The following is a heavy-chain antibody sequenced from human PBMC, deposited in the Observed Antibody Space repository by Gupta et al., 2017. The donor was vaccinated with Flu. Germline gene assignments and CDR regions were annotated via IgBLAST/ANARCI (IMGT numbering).Heavy chain of an antibody. J-gene: IGHJ6*03. Sequence: QVQLQESGPGLVKPSETLSLTCTVSGDSLSPYYWSWIRQTPGTRLEWIGYIYYTGDADYNPSLQSRVTMSIDTSKNQFSLKLTSVTDADTAVYFCARDFRFYNSATYASFYYNFMDVWGRGTTVTVSS. D-gene: IGHD2/OR15-2a*01. V-gene: IGHV4-59*01. CDR2: IYYTGDA. CDR3: ARDFRFYNSATYASFYYNFMDV. CDR1: GDSLSPYY.